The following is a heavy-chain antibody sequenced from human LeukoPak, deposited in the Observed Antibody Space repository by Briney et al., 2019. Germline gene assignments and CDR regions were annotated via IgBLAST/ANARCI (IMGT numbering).Heavy chain of an antibody. CDR1: GFTFSSYG. CDR2: ISYDGSNK. Sequence: GGSLRLSCAASGFTFSSYGMHWARQAPGKGLEWVAVISYDGSNKYYADSVKGRFTISRDNSKNTLYLQMNSLRAEDTAVYYCAKDRVLWFGEGIDYWGQGTLVTVSS. CDR3: AKDRVLWFGEGIDY. D-gene: IGHD3-10*01. J-gene: IGHJ4*02. V-gene: IGHV3-30*18.